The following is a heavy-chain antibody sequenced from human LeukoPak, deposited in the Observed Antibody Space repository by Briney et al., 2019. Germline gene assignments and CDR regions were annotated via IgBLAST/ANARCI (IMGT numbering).Heavy chain of an antibody. CDR3: AKVAVAGTGDWFDP. V-gene: IGHV1-8*01. D-gene: IGHD6-19*01. CDR1: GYTFTSYD. CDR2: MNPNSGNT. J-gene: IGHJ5*02. Sequence: ASVKVSCKASGYTFTSYDINWVRQATGQGLEWMGWMNPNSGNTGYAQKFQGRVTMTRNTSITTAYMELSSLRSEDTAVYYCAKVAVAGTGDWFDPWGQGTLVTVSS.